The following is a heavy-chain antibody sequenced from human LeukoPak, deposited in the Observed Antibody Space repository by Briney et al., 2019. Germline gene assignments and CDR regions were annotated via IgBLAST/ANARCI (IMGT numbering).Heavy chain of an antibody. CDR1: GYTFTSYD. V-gene: IGHV1-8*01. Sequence: ASVKVSCKASGYTFTSYDINWVRQATGQGLEWMGWMNPNSGNTGYAQKFQGRVTMTRNTSISTGYMELSSLRSEDTAVYYCARGLRGTGRNYYYYMDVWGKGTTVTVSS. J-gene: IGHJ6*03. D-gene: IGHD3-16*01. CDR3: ARGLRGTGRNYYYYMDV. CDR2: MNPNSGNT.